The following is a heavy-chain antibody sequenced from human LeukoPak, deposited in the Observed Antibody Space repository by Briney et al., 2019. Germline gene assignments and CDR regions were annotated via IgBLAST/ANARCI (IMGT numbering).Heavy chain of an antibody. V-gene: IGHV1-46*01. D-gene: IGHD3-10*01. CDR3: ARAGRSGSQNDY. J-gene: IGHJ4*02. CDR1: GYTFPSYF. Sequence: ASVKVSCKASGYTFPSYFMHWVRQAPGQGLEWMGIINPTGGSTTYAQKLQGRVTMTTDTSTSTAYMELRSLRSDDTAVYYCARAGRSGSQNDYWGQGTLVTVSS. CDR2: INPTGGST.